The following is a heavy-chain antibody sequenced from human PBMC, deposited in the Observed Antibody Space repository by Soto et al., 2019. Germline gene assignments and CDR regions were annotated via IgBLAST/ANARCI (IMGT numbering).Heavy chain of an antibody. CDR2: IRSGGSTK. CDR1: GFTFSTYN. V-gene: IGHV3-48*02. Sequence: GGSLRLSCATSGFTFSTYNMNWVREAPGKGLEWLSFIRSGGSTKYYADSVKGRFTISRDDAKNSLYLQMNSLREEDTAVYYCAREDIDGSHYNYWGQGTLVTVPS. CDR3: AREDIDGSHYNY. J-gene: IGHJ4*02. D-gene: IGHD1-26*01.